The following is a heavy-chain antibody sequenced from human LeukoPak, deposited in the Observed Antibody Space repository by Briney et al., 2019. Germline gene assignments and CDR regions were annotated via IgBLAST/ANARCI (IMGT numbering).Heavy chain of an antibody. V-gene: IGHV3-33*01. Sequence: PGGSLRLSCAASGFTFSTFGMHWVRQAPGKGLEWVAVIWYDGSNEDYADSVKGRFTISRDTSKNTLFLQMNSLRAEDTAVYYRARDYYSRMDYWGQGTLVTVSS. CDR2: IWYDGSNE. J-gene: IGHJ4*02. CDR3: ARDYYSRMDY. D-gene: IGHD3-22*01. CDR1: GFTFSTFG.